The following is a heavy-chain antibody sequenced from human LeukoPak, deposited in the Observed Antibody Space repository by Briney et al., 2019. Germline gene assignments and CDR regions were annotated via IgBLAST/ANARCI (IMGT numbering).Heavy chain of an antibody. CDR1: GFTFSSYS. V-gene: IGHV3-21*01. CDR2: ISSSSSYI. J-gene: IGHJ6*02. D-gene: IGHD5-12*01. CDR3: ARDKVATLDYYYYGMDV. Sequence: AGGSLRLSCAASGFTFSSYSMNWVRQAPSKGLEWVSSISSSSSYIYYADSVKGRFTISRDNAKNSLYLQMNSLRAEDTAVYYCARDKVATLDYYYYGMDVWGQGTTVTVSS.